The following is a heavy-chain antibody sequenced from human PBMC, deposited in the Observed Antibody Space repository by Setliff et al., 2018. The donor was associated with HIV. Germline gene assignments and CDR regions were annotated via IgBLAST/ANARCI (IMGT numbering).Heavy chain of an antibody. CDR2: IKSKTDGGTT. Sequence: GGSLRLSCAGSGFAFSPAWMTWVRQAPGKGLEWVGRIKSKTDGGTTDYAAPVKGRFTISRDDSKNTLYLQMNSLKTEDTAVYYCTTEVRYYDSSGPDYWGQGTLVTVSS. CDR3: TTEVRYYDSSGPDY. D-gene: IGHD3-22*01. CDR1: GFAFSPAW. V-gene: IGHV3-15*01. J-gene: IGHJ4*02.